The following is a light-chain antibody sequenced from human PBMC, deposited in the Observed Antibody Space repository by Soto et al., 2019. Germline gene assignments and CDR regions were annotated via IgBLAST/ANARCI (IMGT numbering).Light chain of an antibody. CDR3: SSYTISNTLPFV. CDR1: SSDVGNYKY. Sequence: SVLTQPASVSGSPGQSITISCTGTSSDVGNYKYVSWYQQHPGKAPKLMIYEVTHRPSGVSNRFSGSKSGNTASLTISGLQAEDEADYYCSSYTISNTLPFVFGTGTKVTVL. J-gene: IGLJ1*01. CDR2: EVT. V-gene: IGLV2-14*01.